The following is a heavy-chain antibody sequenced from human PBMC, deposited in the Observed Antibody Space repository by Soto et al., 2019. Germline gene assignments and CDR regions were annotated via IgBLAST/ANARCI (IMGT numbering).Heavy chain of an antibody. CDR3: TRQDRLQYRPDWFDP. V-gene: IGHV3-73*01. CDR1: GFTFSGSA. J-gene: IGHJ5*02. Sequence: PGGSLRLSCAASGFTFSGSAMHWVRQASGKGLEWVGRIRSKANSYATAYAASVKGRFTISRDDSKNTAYLQMNSLKTEDTAVYYCTRQDRLQYRPDWFDPWGQGTLVTVSS. CDR2: IRSKANSYAT. D-gene: IGHD4-4*01.